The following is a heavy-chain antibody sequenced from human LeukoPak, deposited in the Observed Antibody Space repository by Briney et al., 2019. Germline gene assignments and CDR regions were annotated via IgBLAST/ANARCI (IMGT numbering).Heavy chain of an antibody. Sequence: SETLSLTCAVYGGSFSGYYWSWIRQPPGKGLEWIGEINHSGSTNYNPSLKSRVTISVDRSKNQFSLKLSSVTAADTAVYYCARDTSVGAFDIWGQGTMVTVSS. D-gene: IGHD1-26*01. CDR3: ARDTSVGAFDI. J-gene: IGHJ3*02. V-gene: IGHV4-34*01. CDR1: GGSFSGYY. CDR2: INHSGST.